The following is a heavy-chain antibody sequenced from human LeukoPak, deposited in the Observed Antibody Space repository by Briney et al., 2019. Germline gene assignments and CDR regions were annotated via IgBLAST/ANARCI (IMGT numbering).Heavy chain of an antibody. CDR1: GYSITSGHY. J-gene: IGHJ4*02. V-gene: IGHV4-38-2*02. D-gene: IGHD1-1*01. CDR2: LYEGETT. Sequence: SETLSLTCTVSGYSITSGHYWGWIRQPPGKGLEWIGSLYEGETTYYNPSLKTRLTISLDTSKNQFSLRLSSVTAAGTAVFYCGSNWSDFDYWGQGILVTVSS. CDR3: GSNWSDFDY.